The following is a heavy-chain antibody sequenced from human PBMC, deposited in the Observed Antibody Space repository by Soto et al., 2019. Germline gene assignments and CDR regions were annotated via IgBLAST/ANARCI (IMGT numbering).Heavy chain of an antibody. CDR3: CRQDYAVAGLDY. CDR1: GFSFSESG. J-gene: IGHJ4*02. V-gene: IGHV3-73*02. CDR2: IRSTPHSHAN. Sequence: EVQLEESGGGLVHPGGSLRLSCAASGFSFSESGVHWVRQAAGKGLEWIGSIRSTPHSHANQYAASLEGRITISRDDLKNTAYLQLSGLKTEDTAVYDCCRQDYAVAGLDYWGQGTLVTVSS. D-gene: IGHD6-19*01.